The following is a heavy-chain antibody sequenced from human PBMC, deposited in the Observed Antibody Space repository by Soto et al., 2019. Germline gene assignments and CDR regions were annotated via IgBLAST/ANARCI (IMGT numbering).Heavy chain of an antibody. Sequence: ASVKVSCKASGYTFTSYYMHWVRQAPGQGLEWMGIINPSGGSTSYAQKFQGRVTMTRDTSTSTVYMELSSLRSEDTAVYYCAREIAAAGSYYYGMDVWGQGTKVTVSS. CDR1: GYTFTSYY. J-gene: IGHJ6*02. CDR2: INPSGGST. CDR3: AREIAAAGSYYYGMDV. D-gene: IGHD6-13*01. V-gene: IGHV1-46*01.